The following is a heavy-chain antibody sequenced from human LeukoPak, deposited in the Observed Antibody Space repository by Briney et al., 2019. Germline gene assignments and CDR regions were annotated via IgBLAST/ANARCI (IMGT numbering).Heavy chain of an antibody. CDR2: IHTSGSA. Sequence: SQTLSLTCNVSGGSITSGGYYWTWIRQAAGKGLEWLGRIHTSGSANYIPSLKSRVAISLDTSKNQFSLKLSSVTAADTAVYYCVRGRYYYDTSGYVVWLDPWGQGTLVTVSS. D-gene: IGHD3-22*01. V-gene: IGHV4-61*02. CDR3: VRGRYYYDTSGYVVWLDP. CDR1: GGSITSGGYY. J-gene: IGHJ5*02.